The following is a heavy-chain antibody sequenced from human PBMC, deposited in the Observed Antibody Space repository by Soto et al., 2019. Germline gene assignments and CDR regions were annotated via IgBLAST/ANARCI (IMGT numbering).Heavy chain of an antibody. Sequence: GSGPTLVNPTQTLTLTCTFSGFSLSTSGMCVSWIRQPPGKALEWLALIDWDDDKYYSTSLKTRLTISKDTSKNQVVLTMTNMDPVDTATYYCARIWSPRYYDILTGYYPTVKYYYYGMDVWGQGTTVTVSS. V-gene: IGHV2-70*01. CDR3: ARIWSPRYYDILTGYYPTVKYYYYGMDV. CDR1: GFSLSTSGMC. J-gene: IGHJ6*02. CDR2: IDWDDDK. D-gene: IGHD3-9*01.